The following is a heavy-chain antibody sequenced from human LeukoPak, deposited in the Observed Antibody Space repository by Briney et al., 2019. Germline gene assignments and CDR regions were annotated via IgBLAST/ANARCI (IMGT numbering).Heavy chain of an antibody. CDR1: GFTFSSYA. D-gene: IGHD1-26*01. Sequence: GGSLRLSCAASGFTFSSYAMSWVRQAPGKGLEWVSAISGSGGSTYYADSVKGRFTISRDNSKNTLYLQMNSLRAEDTAVYYYVPNGRGGSYFDYWGQGTLVTVSS. V-gene: IGHV3-23*01. CDR2: ISGSGGST. CDR3: VPNGRGGSYFDY. J-gene: IGHJ4*02.